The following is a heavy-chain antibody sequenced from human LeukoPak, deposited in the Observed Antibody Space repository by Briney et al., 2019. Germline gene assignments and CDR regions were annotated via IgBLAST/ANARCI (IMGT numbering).Heavy chain of an antibody. V-gene: IGHV3-33*06. J-gene: IGHJ4*02. CDR2: IWYDGSNK. D-gene: IGHD2-21*02. CDR3: AKEVGTRGDY. CDR1: GFTFSSYG. Sequence: PGGSLRLSCAAAGFTFSSYGMHWVRQAPGKGLEWVAVIWYDGSNKYYADSVKGRFTISRDNSKNTLYLQMNSPRAEDTAVYYCAKEVGTRGDYWGQGTLVTVSS.